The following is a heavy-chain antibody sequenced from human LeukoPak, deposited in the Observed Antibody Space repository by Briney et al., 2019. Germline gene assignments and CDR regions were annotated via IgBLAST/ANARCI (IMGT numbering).Heavy chain of an antibody. D-gene: IGHD3-22*01. Sequence: ASVKVSCKASGGTFSSYTISWVRQAPGQGLEWMGRIIPILGIANYAQKFQGRVTITADKSTSTAYMELSSLISEDTAVYYCARGTQNYYDSSGYPVLWGQGTLVTVSS. CDR1: GGTFSSYT. CDR2: IIPILGIA. V-gene: IGHV1-69*02. CDR3: ARGTQNYYDSSGYPVL. J-gene: IGHJ4*02.